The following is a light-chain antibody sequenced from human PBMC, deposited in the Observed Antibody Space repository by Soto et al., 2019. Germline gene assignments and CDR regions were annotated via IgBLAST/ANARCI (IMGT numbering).Light chain of an antibody. Sequence: DIQMTQSPSSLFASVGDRVTITCRASQSISTYLNWYQQRPGKAPMLLIYAASSLQSGVPSRFSGSGSGTDFAITISSLQPEDFATYYCQRSYRSISFGQGTRLEMK. J-gene: IGKJ5*01. CDR1: QSISTY. CDR2: AAS. V-gene: IGKV1-39*01. CDR3: QRSYRSIS.